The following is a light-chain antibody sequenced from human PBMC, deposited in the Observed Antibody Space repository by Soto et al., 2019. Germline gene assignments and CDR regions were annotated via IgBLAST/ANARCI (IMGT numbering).Light chain of an antibody. J-gene: IGKJ1*01. V-gene: IGKV2-28*01. Sequence: IVINQSPLSLPVIPGEPASISCRSSQSLLHRNGYNYLEWYLQKPGQSPQRLIYLGANRSAGGPDRCSGSGSGTDLTLKISRGEAEDVLVYYCMQALQSPRTFGQGTKVDIK. CDR3: MQALQSPRT. CDR2: LGA. CDR1: QSLLHRNGYNY.